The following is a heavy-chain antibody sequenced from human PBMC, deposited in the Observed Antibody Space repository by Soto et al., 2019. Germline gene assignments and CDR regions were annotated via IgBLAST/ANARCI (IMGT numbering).Heavy chain of an antibody. CDR3: AREYSSAPDY. V-gene: IGHV4-39*02. Sequence: QLQLQESGPGLVKPSETLSLTCTVSGGSISSSSYYWGWIRQPPGKGLEWIGSIYYSGSTFYSPSLRSRVTISVDTSKNQFSRRVSSVTAADTAVYYCAREYSSAPDYWGQGTLVTVSS. CDR1: GGSISSSSYY. J-gene: IGHJ4*02. CDR2: IYYSGST. D-gene: IGHD6-25*01.